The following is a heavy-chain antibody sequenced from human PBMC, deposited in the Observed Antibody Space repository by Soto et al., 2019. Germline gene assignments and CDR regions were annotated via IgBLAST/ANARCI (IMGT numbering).Heavy chain of an antibody. CDR1: GYSFTNYW. Sequence: GESLKISCKASGYSFTNYWITWVRRLPGKGLEWMGRIDPNDSDSNYSPSFQGHVTISVDKSSSTAFLQWSSLKASDTAIYYCARNYYYYGMDVWGQGTTVTVSS. V-gene: IGHV5-10-1*01. CDR2: IDPNDSDS. J-gene: IGHJ6*02. CDR3: ARNYYYYGMDV.